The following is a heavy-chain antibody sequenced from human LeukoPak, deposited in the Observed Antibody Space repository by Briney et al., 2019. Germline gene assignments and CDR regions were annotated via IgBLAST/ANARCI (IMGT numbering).Heavy chain of an antibody. CDR3: ARRNTAMVAGLDY. D-gene: IGHD5-18*01. V-gene: IGHV1-8*01. CDR2: MNPNSGNT. Sequence: ASVKVSCKASGYTFTTYDINWVRQATGQGLEWMGWMNPNSGNTGYAQKFHGRVTMTRNTSISTAFMELSGLRSEDTAVYFCARRNTAMVAGLDYWGQGSLVTVSS. J-gene: IGHJ4*02. CDR1: GYTFTTYD.